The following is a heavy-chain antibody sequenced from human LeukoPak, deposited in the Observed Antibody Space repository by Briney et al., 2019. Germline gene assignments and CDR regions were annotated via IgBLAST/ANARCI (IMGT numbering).Heavy chain of an antibody. CDR2: INTDGTST. D-gene: IGHD2-2*01. V-gene: IGHV3-74*01. Sequence: GGSLRLSCAASGCTFNSYWMHWVRQAPGKGLVWVSRINTDGTSTNLADSVKGRFTISRDNAKNTLYLQMNSLRADDTAVYYCARGSSTSCFYWGQGTLVTVSS. CDR3: ARGSSTSCFY. J-gene: IGHJ4*02. CDR1: GCTFNSYW.